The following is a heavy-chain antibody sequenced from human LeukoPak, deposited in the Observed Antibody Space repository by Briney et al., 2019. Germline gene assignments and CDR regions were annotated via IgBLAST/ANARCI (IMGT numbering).Heavy chain of an antibody. D-gene: IGHD1-26*01. V-gene: IGHV3-23*01. CDR2: ITGNGAST. J-gene: IGHJ4*02. CDR1: GFTSRSYD. Sequence: PGGSLRLSCAASGFTSRSYDINWVRQAPGKGLEWVSSITGNGASTNFADSVRGRFTISRDNSKNTAYLQMNSLRAEDTAVYYCAGSGSHVYWGQGTLVTVSS. CDR3: AGSGSHVY.